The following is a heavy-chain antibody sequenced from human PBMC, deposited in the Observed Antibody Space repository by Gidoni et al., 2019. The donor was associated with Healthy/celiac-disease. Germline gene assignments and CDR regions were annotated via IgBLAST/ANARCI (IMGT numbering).Heavy chain of an antibody. D-gene: IGHD3-3*01. CDR2: IRSKANSYAT. CDR3: TPRVDDPDYYGMDV. CDR1: GFTFSGSA. V-gene: IGHV3-73*02. Sequence: EVQLVESGGGLVQPGGSLKLSCAASGFTFSGSAMHWVRQASGKGLEWVGRIRSKANSYATAYAASVKGRFTISRDDSKNTAYLQMNSLKTEDTAVYYCTPRVDDPDYYGMDVWGQGTTVTVSS. J-gene: IGHJ6*02.